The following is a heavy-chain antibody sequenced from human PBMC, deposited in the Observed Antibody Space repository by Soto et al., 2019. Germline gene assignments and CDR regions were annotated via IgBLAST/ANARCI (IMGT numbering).Heavy chain of an antibody. CDR3: SRVGCSNSKCYTRGMDV. D-gene: IGHD2-2*01. V-gene: IGHV4-4*07. CDR2: IYSDGTT. Sequence: SETLSLTCTVSGGAISGYYWSWVRQPAGKGLEWVGRIYSDGTTNYSPSLKSRVTMSLDTSKDQFSLHLNSVTAADTAVYYCSRVGCSNSKCYTRGMDVWGQGTTVTVSS. CDR1: GGAISGYY. J-gene: IGHJ6*02.